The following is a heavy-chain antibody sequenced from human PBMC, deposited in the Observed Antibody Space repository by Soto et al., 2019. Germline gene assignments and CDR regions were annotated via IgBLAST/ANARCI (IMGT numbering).Heavy chain of an antibody. CDR2: IIPIFGTA. J-gene: IGHJ5*02. CDR3: ARDRENYYDSSGYLPNWFDP. CDR1: GGTFSSYA. D-gene: IGHD3-22*01. V-gene: IGHV1-69*01. Sequence: QVQLVQSGAEVKKPGSSVKVSCKASGGTFSSYAISWVRQAPGQGLEWMGGIIPIFGTANYAQKFQGRVTITADESTSTAYMELSSLRSEDTAVYYCARDRENYYDSSGYLPNWFDPWGQGTLVTVSS.